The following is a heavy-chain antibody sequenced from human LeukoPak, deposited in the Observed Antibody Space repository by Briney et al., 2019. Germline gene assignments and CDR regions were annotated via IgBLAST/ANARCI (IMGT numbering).Heavy chain of an antibody. J-gene: IGHJ4*02. V-gene: IGHV1-69*01. CDR2: IIPIFGTA. CDR1: GGTFSSYA. D-gene: IGHD6-19*01. CDR3: ARDLSVAGTFDY. Sequence: SATVSCTASGGTFSSYAISWVRQAPGQGLEWMGGIIPIFGTANYAQKFQGRVTITADESTSTAYMELSSLRSEDTAVYYCARDLSVAGTFDYWGQGTLVTVSS.